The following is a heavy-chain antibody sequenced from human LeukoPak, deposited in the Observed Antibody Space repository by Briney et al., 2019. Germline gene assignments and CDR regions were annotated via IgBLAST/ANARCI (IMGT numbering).Heavy chain of an antibody. CDR2: TYYRSKWYN. J-gene: IGHJ3*02. V-gene: IGHV6-1*01. CDR1: GDXVSSNSAA. D-gene: IGHD4/OR15-4a*01. CDR3: VRNLDYDNSFLAFDI. Sequence: SQTLSLTCAISGDXVSSNSAAWNWIRQSPSRGLEWLGRTYYRSKWYNDYAVSVKSRITLSPDTSKNQFSLQLNSVTPEDTAVYYCVRNLDYDNSFLAFDIWGQGTMVTVSS.